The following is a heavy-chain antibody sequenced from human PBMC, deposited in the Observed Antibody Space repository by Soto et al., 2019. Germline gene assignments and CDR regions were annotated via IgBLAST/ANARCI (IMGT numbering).Heavy chain of an antibody. CDR3: ARDLGYCSGGICPYWFDP. J-gene: IGHJ5*02. CDR2: ISANNGDT. V-gene: IGHV1-18*04. Sequence: ASVKVSCKASGSRFTSYGISWVRQAPGQGLEWMGWISANNGDTNYEQKFQGRVTLTTDTSTSTAYMELRSLSSDDSAVYYCARDLGYCSGGICPYWFDPWGQGTLVTVSS. D-gene: IGHD2-15*01. CDR1: GSRFTSYG.